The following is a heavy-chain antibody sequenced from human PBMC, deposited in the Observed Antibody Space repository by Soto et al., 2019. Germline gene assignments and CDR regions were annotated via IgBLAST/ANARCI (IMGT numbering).Heavy chain of an antibody. V-gene: IGHV4-31*03. J-gene: IGHJ5*02. CDR3: ARGPKRINTIFGLVISGESNWFDP. Sequence: ASETLSLTCTVSGGSISSGGYYWSWIRQHPGKGLEWIGYIYYSGSTYYNPSLKSRVTISVDTSKNQFSLKLSSVTAADTAVYYCARGPKRINTIFGLVISGESNWFDPWGQGTLVTVSS. CDR2: IYYSGST. D-gene: IGHD3-3*01. CDR1: GGSISSGGYY.